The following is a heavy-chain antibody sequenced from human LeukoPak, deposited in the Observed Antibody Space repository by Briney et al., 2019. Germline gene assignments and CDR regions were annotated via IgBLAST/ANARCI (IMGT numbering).Heavy chain of an antibody. CDR3: AKDLGSYYYYMDV. Sequence: TGGSLRLSCAASGFTFSSYAMSWVRQAPGKGLEWVSAISGRGGSTYYADSVKGRFTISRDNSKNTLYLQMNSLRAEDTAVYYCAKDLGSYYYYMDVWGKGTTVTVSS. CDR2: ISGRGGST. CDR1: GFTFSSYA. J-gene: IGHJ6*03. D-gene: IGHD3-10*01. V-gene: IGHV3-23*01.